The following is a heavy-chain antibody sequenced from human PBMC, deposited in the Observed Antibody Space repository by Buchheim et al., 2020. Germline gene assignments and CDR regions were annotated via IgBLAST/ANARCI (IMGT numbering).Heavy chain of an antibody. CDR1: GFTFSSYA. Sequence: EVQLVESGGGLVQPGGSLRLSCATSGFTFSSYAMSCVRQAPGKGLEWVSAISCSGVSTYYADSVKGRFTISRDNSTTTLYLQMNSLRAEDTAVYYCAKDDLSTSCPDYWGQGTL. CDR2: ISCSGVST. V-gene: IGHV3-23*04. D-gene: IGHD2-2*01. CDR3: AKDDLSTSCPDY. J-gene: IGHJ4*02.